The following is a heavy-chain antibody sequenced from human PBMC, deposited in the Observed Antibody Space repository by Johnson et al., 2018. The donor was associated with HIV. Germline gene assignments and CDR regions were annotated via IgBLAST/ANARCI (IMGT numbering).Heavy chain of an antibody. CDR2: ISYDGSNK. CDR1: GFIFSNFD. J-gene: IGHJ3*02. V-gene: IGHV3-30*03. Sequence: VQLVESGGGLVKPGGSLRLSCAASGFIFSNFDMHWVRQAPGKGLEWVAVISYDGSNKYYADSVKGRFTISRDNSKNTLSLQMNSPRVDDTAIYYCARVRAGRENAFDIWGQGTMVTVSS. CDR3: ARVRAGRENAFDI. D-gene: IGHD1-26*01.